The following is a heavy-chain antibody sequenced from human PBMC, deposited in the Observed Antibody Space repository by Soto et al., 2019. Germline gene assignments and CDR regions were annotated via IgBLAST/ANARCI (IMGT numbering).Heavy chain of an antibody. D-gene: IGHD2-15*01. Sequence: QVQLQGSGPGLVKPSETLSLTCTVSGGSISSYYGSGIRQPPGKGLEWIGYIFYSGSTNYTPSLKSRVTISVDTSKNQFSLKLSSVTAADTAVYYCARDFGYCSGGSCASPGSDFDLWGRGTLVTVSS. CDR2: IFYSGST. CDR1: GGSISSYY. J-gene: IGHJ2*01. V-gene: IGHV4-59*01. CDR3: ARDFGYCSGGSCASPGSDFDL.